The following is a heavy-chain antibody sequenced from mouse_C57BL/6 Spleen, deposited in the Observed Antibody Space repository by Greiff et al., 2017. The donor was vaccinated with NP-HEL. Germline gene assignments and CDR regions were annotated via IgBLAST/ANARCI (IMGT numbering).Heavy chain of an antibody. J-gene: IGHJ4*01. CDR1: GFTFTDYY. Sequence: EVNLVESGGGLVQPGGSLSLSCAASGFTFTDYYMSWVRQPPGKALEWLGFIRNKANGYTTEYSASVKGRFTISRDNSQSILYLQMNALRAEDSATYYCAVTTVYYYAMDYWGQGTSVTVSS. D-gene: IGHD2-3*01. CDR3: AVTTVYYYAMDY. CDR2: IRNKANGYTT. V-gene: IGHV7-3*01.